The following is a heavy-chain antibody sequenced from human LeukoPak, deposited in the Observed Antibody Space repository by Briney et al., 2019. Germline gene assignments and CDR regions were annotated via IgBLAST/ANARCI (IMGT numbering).Heavy chain of an antibody. CDR2: INHSGST. V-gene: IGHV4-34*01. J-gene: IGHJ4*02. Sequence: SETLSLTCAVYGGSFSGYYWSWIRQPPGKGLEWIGEINHSGSTNYNPSLKSRVTIAVDTSKNQFSLKLSSVTAADTAVYYCARGFSGSYAPFDYWGQGTLVTVPS. D-gene: IGHD1-26*01. CDR1: GGSFSGYY. CDR3: ARGFSGSYAPFDY.